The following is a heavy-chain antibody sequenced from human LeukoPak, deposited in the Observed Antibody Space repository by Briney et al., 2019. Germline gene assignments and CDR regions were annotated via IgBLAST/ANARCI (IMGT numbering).Heavy chain of an antibody. D-gene: IGHD3-10*02. CDR2: IRYDGSNK. J-gene: IGHJ6*03. CDR3: ARLFGVANIGSYYYMDV. CDR1: GFTFSSYG. V-gene: IGHV3-30*02. Sequence: GGSLRLSCAASGFTFSSYGMHWVRQAPGKGLEWVAFIRYDGSNKYYADSVKGRFTISRDNSKNTLYLQMNSLRAEDTAVYYCARLFGVANIGSYYYMDVWGRGTTVTVSS.